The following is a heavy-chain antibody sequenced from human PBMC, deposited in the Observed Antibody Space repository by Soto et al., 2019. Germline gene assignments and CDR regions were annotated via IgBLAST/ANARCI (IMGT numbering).Heavy chain of an antibody. V-gene: IGHV3-30-3*01. CDR3: ARDVEGILLTVYSTSRSFDY. CDR2: VSYEGTNT. D-gene: IGHD2-8*01. J-gene: IGHJ4*02. CDR1: GFTFRSYA. Sequence: GGSLRLSCAASGFTFRSYAMHWVRQAPGKGLEWVAVVSYEGTNTHYADSVEGRFTISRDNSKNTLYLQLNSLSADDTAVYYCARDVEGILLTVYSTSRSFDYWGQGTLVTVSS.